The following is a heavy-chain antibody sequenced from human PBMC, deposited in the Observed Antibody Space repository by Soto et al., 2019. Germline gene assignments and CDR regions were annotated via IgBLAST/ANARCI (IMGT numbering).Heavy chain of an antibody. D-gene: IGHD3-10*02. J-gene: IGHJ2*01. Sequence: PGKGLEWIGKIYYGGSTYYNPSLKSRVNISVDTSKKQFSLKLSSVTAADMFFFSSRRRHTRCSLGLGIPAEPPSDL. V-gene: IGHV4-30-2*03. CDR3: RRRHTRCSLGLGIPAEPPSDL. CDR2: IYYGGST.